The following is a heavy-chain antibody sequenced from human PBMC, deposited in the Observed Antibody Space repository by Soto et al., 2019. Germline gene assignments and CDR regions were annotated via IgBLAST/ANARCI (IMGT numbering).Heavy chain of an antibody. V-gene: IGHV6-1*01. Sequence: SQTLSLTCVISGDSVSSNSAAWNWIRQSPSRGLEWLGRTYYRSKWYNDYAVSVKSRITINPDTSKNQFSLQLNSVTPEDTAVYYCARGEQQLVLGWFDPWGQGTLVTVSS. CDR1: GDSVSSNSAA. J-gene: IGHJ5*02. D-gene: IGHD6-13*01. CDR2: TYYRSKWYN. CDR3: ARGEQQLVLGWFDP.